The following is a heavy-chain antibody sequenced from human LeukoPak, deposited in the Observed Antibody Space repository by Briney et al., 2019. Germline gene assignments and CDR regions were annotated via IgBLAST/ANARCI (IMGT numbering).Heavy chain of an antibody. V-gene: IGHV3-23*01. Sequence: GGSLRLSCAASGFTFSSYAMSWVRQAPGKGLEWVSAISGSGGTTYYADSEKGRFTISRDNSKNTLYLQMNSLRAEDTAVYYCAKDLAWHYDILTVPHWGQGTLVTVSS. J-gene: IGHJ4*02. D-gene: IGHD3-9*01. CDR2: ISGSGGTT. CDR1: GFTFSSYA. CDR3: AKDLAWHYDILTVPH.